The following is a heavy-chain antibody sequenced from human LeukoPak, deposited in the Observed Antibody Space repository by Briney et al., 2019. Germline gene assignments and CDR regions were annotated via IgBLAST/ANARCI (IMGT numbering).Heavy chain of an antibody. CDR2: ISSSGSTI. J-gene: IGHJ6*03. CDR3: ARWGGGDSYYYYYMDV. V-gene: IGHV3-48*03. D-gene: IGHD2-21*02. CDR1: GFTFSSYE. Sequence: VGSLRLSCAASGFTFSSYEMNWVRQAPGKGLEWVSYISSSGSTIYYADSVKGRFTISRDNAKNSLYLQMNSLRAEDTAVYYCARWGGGDSYYYYYMDVWGKGTTVTVSS.